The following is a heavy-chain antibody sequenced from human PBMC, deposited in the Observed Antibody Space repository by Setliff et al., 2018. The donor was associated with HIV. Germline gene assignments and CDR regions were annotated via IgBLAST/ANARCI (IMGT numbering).Heavy chain of an antibody. J-gene: IGHJ4*02. Sequence: SETLSLTCAVYGGSFSGYYWTWIRHPPGRGLEWIGEIIHSGGTNYNRSLKSRVTISVDTSKNQFSLNLSAVTAADTAVYYCARGGLGVVGAIDYWSQGTLVTVSS. V-gene: IGHV4-34*01. CDR1: GGSFSGYY. D-gene: IGHD2-15*01. CDR3: ARGGLGVVGAIDY. CDR2: IIHSGGT.